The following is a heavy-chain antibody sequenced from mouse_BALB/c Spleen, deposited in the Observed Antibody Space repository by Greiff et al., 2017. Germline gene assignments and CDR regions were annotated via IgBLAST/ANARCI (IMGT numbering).Heavy chain of an antibody. V-gene: IGHV1S81*02. CDR2: INPSNGRT. CDR1: GYTFTSYW. J-gene: IGHJ1*01. CDR3: ARYYGYDGGYWYFDV. Sequence: QVQLKQPGAELVKPGASVKLSCKASGYTFTSYWMHWVKQRPGQGLEWIGEINPSNGRTNYNEKFKSKATLTVDKSSSTAYMQLSSLTSEDSAVYYCARYYGYDGGYWYFDVWGAGTTVTVSS. D-gene: IGHD2-2*01.